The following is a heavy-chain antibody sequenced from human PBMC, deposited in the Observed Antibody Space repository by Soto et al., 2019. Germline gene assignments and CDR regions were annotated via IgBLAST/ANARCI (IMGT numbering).Heavy chain of an antibody. J-gene: IGHJ4*02. D-gene: IGHD6-19*01. CDR1: GFSLSSTRMA. Sequence: QITLKESGPTLVKPTQTLTLTCTFSGFSLSSTRMAVGWIRQPPGKALEWLALIYWDDDKRYSPFLKSRLTLTKDTSKNQVVLTMSNMDPVDTARYYGAHIVVAGLGYYFDYWGQGTLVTVSS. CDR2: IYWDDDK. V-gene: IGHV2-5*02. CDR3: AHIVVAGLGYYFDY.